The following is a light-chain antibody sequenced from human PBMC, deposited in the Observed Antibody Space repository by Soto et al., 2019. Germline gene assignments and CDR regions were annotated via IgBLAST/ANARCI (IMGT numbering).Light chain of an antibody. Sequence: QSVLTQPASVSGAPGQSITISGTGTSSDVGNYKYVSWYQQHPGKAPKIMIYEVSNRPSGVSNRFSGSKSGNTASLPISGLPAEDETDYYCFSYTSSGTYVFGTGTKVTVL. CDR3: FSYTSSGTYV. CDR2: EVS. V-gene: IGLV2-14*01. J-gene: IGLJ1*01. CDR1: SSDVGNYKY.